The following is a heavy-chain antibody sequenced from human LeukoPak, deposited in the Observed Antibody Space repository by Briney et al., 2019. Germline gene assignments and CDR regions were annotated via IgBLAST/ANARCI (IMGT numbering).Heavy chain of an antibody. CDR3: VPKGTEGY. CDR1: GIPFRCYA. J-gene: IGHJ4*02. CDR2: ISPTGGST. V-gene: IGHV3-64D*06. Sequence: GALRLSCPAPGIPFRCYAMHWGRPAPGKGLQYVSAISPTGGSTYYADSVKGRFSISRDNSKNTLYLQMSSLRPEDTAVYYCVPKGTEGYWGQGTLVTVSS.